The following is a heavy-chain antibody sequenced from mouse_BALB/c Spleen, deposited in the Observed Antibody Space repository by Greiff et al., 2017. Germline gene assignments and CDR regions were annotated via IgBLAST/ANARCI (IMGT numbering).Heavy chain of an antibody. CDR2: ISNLAYSI. V-gene: IGHV5-15*02. CDR1: GFTFSDYG. J-gene: IGHJ4*01. CDR3: AREEDYYAMDY. Sequence: EVQRVESGGGLVQPGGSRKLSCAASGFTFSDYGMAWVRQAPGKGPEWVAFISNLAYSIYYADTVTGRFTISRENAKNTLYLEMSSLRSEDTAMYDCAREEDYYAMDYWGQGTSVTVSS.